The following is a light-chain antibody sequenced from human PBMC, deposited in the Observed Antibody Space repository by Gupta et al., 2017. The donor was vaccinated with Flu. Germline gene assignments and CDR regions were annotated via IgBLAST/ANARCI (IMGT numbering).Light chain of an antibody. V-gene: IGKV3-11*01. CDR1: QCVSTY. J-gene: IGKJ2*01. Sequence: EIVLTDSLATLSLSTGESATPFCSASQCVSTYLVWYPHNPGPAPRPVLYDEPISTTGTTARCSGSGCWTDFTLPISSRELEEVAVYYCQNHINWPPHTFGQGTKVEIK. CDR2: DEP. CDR3: QNHINWPPHT.